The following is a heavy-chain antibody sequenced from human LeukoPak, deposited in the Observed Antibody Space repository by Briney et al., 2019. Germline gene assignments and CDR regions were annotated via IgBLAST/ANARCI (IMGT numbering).Heavy chain of an antibody. CDR2: INHSGST. CDR3: AREGSSWLDY. J-gene: IGHJ4*02. V-gene: IGHV4-34*01. CDR1: GGSFSGYY. D-gene: IGHD6-13*01. Sequence: TSETLSLTCAVYGGSFSGYYWSWIRQPPGKGLEWIGEINHSGSTNYNPSLKSRVTISVDTSKNQFSLKLSSVTAADTAVYYCAREGSSWLDYWGQGTLVTVSS.